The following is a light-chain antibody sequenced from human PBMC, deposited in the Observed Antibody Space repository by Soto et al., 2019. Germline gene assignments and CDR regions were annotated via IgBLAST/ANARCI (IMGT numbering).Light chain of an antibody. CDR1: QSVSSK. V-gene: IGKV3-15*01. J-gene: IGKJ1*01. CDR2: GAS. CDR3: QQYNNWPPWT. Sequence: EIVMTQSPATLSVSPGERATLSCRASQSVSSKLAWYQQKPGQAPRLLIYGASTRATGIPARFSGSGSGTEFTLTISSLQSEDFAFYYCQQYNNWPPWTFGQWTKVEIK.